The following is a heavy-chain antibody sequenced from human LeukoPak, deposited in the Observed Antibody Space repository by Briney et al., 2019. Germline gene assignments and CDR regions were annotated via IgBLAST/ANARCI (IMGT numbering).Heavy chain of an antibody. D-gene: IGHD6-19*01. V-gene: IGHV3-74*01. CDR3: ARGSTQYSSGWYGLGY. CDR2: VNSDGSST. Sequence: GGSLRLSCAASGFTFSSYWMHWVRQAPGKGLVWVSRVNSDGSSTTYADSVKGRFTISRDNAKNTLYLQMNGLRAEDTAVYYCARGSTQYSSGWYGLGYWGQGTLVTVSS. J-gene: IGHJ4*02. CDR1: GFTFSSYW.